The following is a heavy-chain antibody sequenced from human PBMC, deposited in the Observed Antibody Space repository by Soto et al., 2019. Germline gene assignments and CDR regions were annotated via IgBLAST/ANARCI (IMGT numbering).Heavy chain of an antibody. Sequence: QVQLVQSGAEVKKPGASVKVSCKASGYTFIHYYIHWVRQAPGQGLEWMAIINPNGGSTNYAQNFRGRVTVTSDTSTNTVFMELNSLGSDDTAVYFCARSLLQGDFWGQGTLVTVSS. CDR3: ARSLLQGDF. D-gene: IGHD2-21*01. CDR2: INPNGGST. J-gene: IGHJ4*02. CDR1: GYTFIHYY. V-gene: IGHV1-46*01.